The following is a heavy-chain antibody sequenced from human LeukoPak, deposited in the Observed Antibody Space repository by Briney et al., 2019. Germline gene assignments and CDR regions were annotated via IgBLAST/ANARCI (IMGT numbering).Heavy chain of an antibody. J-gene: IGHJ5*02. D-gene: IGHD6-13*01. CDR3: ARKRWQCSSWQNHNSFDP. CDR1: GGSFSGYY. V-gene: IGHV4-34*01. CDR2: INHSGST. Sequence: SETLSVTCAVYGGSFSGYYWSWIRQPPGKGLEWIGEINHSGSTNYNPSLMSRVTISVDTSKIQCSLKVSSVTAADTAVSYCARKRWQCSSWQNHNSFDPWRRAAKLTLCS.